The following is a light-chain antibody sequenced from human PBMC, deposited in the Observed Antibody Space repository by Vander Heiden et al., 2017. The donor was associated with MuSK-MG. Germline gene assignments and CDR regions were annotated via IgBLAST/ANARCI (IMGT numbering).Light chain of an antibody. CDR3: AAWEDSMNGYV. Sequence: QSVLTPPPSASGTPGQSVTISCSGSSSNIGSNNVNWYQQLPETAPKLLIYSNKKRHSGVPDRFSGSKSGTSAALASSGLQAEDEADYYCAAWEDSMNGYVFGTGTKVTVL. V-gene: IGLV1-44*01. J-gene: IGLJ1*01. CDR2: SNK. CDR1: SSNIGSNN.